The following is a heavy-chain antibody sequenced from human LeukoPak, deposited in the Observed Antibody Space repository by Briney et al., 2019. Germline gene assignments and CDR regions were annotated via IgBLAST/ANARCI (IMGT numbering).Heavy chain of an antibody. J-gene: IGHJ4*02. CDR3: ARAAGRYYYDSSGYYPYYFDY. Sequence: SETLSLTCTVSGGSISSSSYYWGWIRQPPGKGLEWIGYIYYSGSTNYNPSLKSRVTISVDTSKNQFSLKLSSVTAADTAVYYCARAAGRYYYDSSGYYPYYFDYWGQGTLVTVSS. V-gene: IGHV4-61*05. CDR2: IYYSGST. CDR1: GGSISSSSYY. D-gene: IGHD3-22*01.